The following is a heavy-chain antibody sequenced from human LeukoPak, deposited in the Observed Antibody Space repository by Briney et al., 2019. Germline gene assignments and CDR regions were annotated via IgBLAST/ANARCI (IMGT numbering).Heavy chain of an antibody. D-gene: IGHD3-9*01. CDR2: ISGSGGST. V-gene: IGHV3-23*01. CDR1: GFTFSSYA. CDR3: AKVPSYDILTGYYRTDY. J-gene: IGHJ4*02. Sequence: GGSLRLSCAASGFTFSSYAMSWVRQAPGKGLEWVSAISGSGGSTYYADSVKGRFTISRDNSKNTLYLQMNSLRAEDTAVYYCAKVPSYDILTGYYRTDYWGQGTLVTVSS.